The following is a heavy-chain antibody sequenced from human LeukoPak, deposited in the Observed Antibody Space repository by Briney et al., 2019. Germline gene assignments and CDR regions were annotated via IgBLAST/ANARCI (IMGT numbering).Heavy chain of an antibody. J-gene: IGHJ4*02. D-gene: IGHD1-26*01. V-gene: IGHV4-59*01. CDR2: IYYSGST. Sequence: SQTLSPTCTVSGGSISSYYWNWIRQPPGKGLEWIGYIYYSGSTNYNPSLKSRVTISVDTSKNQFSLKLSSVTAADTAVYYCARDVGATPGYFDYWGQGTLVTVSS. CDR1: GGSISSYY. CDR3: ARDVGATPGYFDY.